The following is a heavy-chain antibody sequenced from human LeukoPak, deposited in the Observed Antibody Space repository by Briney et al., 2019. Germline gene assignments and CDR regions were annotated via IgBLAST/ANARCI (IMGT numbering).Heavy chain of an antibody. CDR2: IYYSGST. J-gene: IGHJ4*02. CDR3: ARHIPGNPYFDY. CDR1: GGSITSYY. Sequence: SETLSLTCTVSGGSITSYYWSWIRQPPGKGLEWIGYIYYSGSTNYNPPFKSRVTISVETSKNQFSLKLRSVTAADTAVYYCARHIPGNPYFDYWGQGTLVTVSS. D-gene: IGHD2/OR15-2a*01. V-gene: IGHV4-59*08.